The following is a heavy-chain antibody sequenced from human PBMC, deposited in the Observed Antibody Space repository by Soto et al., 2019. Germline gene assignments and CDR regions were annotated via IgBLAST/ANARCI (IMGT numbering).Heavy chain of an antibody. J-gene: IGHJ3*02. V-gene: IGHV4-28*01. Sequence: QVQLQESGPGLVKPSDTLSLTCAVSGYSITNVNWWAWIRQPPGKGLEWIGYIFHSGTTHYNPSLKXGXTXSXHTSKNQFSLQVDSLTAEDTAVYYCARSPYADALDIWGQGTTVIVSS. CDR2: IFHSGTT. CDR1: GYSITNVNW. CDR3: ARSPYADALDI. D-gene: IGHD2-2*01.